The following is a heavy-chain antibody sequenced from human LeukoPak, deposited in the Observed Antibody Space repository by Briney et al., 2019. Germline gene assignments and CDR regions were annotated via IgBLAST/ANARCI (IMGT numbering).Heavy chain of an antibody. CDR1: GGSISSYY. CDR2: IYYSGST. Sequence: SSETLSLTCTVSGGSISSYYWSWIRQPPGKGLERIGYIYYSGSTNYNPSLKSRVTISVDTSKNQFSLKLSSVTAADTAVYYCARGYSGSWYDYWGQGTLVTVSS. CDR3: ARGYSGSWYDY. J-gene: IGHJ4*02. V-gene: IGHV4-59*08. D-gene: IGHD6-13*01.